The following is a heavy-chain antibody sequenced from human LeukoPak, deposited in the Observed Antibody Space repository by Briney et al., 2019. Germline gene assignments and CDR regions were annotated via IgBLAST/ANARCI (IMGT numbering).Heavy chain of an antibody. J-gene: IGHJ5*02. CDR3: ARGVIRGVINNWFDP. V-gene: IGHV1-69*13. CDR2: IIPIFGTA. CDR1: RGTFSSYA. Sequence: SVTVSCKASRGTFSSYAISWVRQAPGQQLEWMGGIIPIFGTANYAQKFQGRVTITADESTSTAYMELSSLRSEDTAVYYCARGVIRGVINNWFDPWGQGTLVTVSS. D-gene: IGHD3-10*01.